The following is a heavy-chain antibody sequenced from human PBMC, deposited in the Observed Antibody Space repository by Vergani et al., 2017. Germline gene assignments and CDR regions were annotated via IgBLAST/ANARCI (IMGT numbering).Heavy chain of an antibody. Sequence: EVQLVESGGGLVQPGGSLRLSCAASGFTFSSYWMSWVRQAPGKGLEWVSCISSSSSYIYYADSVKGRFTISRDNAKNSLYLQMNSLRAEDTAVYYCARSTVTTYYYSGMDVWGQGTTVTVSS. CDR2: ISSSSSYI. CDR1: GFTFSSYW. CDR3: ARSTVTTYYYSGMDV. D-gene: IGHD4-17*01. V-gene: IGHV3-21*01. J-gene: IGHJ6*02.